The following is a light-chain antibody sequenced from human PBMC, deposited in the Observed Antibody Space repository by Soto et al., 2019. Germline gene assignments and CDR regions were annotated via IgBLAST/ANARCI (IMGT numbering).Light chain of an antibody. J-gene: IGKJ2*01. Sequence: EIVMTQSPGTLSVSLGERVTLSCRASQNVSRNLAWYQQRPGQVPRLLFYAASTRSNDVPGTFSGSGSGTEFTLTISSLQSEDFAVYYCQQFEKWPFTFGQGTKLEIK. CDR2: AAS. V-gene: IGKV3-15*01. CDR3: QQFEKWPFT. CDR1: QNVSRN.